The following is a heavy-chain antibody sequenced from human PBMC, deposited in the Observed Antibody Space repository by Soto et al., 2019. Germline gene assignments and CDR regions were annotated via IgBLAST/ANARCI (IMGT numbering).Heavy chain of an antibody. CDR1: GGSISIYY. D-gene: IGHD1-26*01. Sequence: PSETLSLTCTVSGGSISIYYWSWIRQRPGKGLEWIGYIYYSGSTNYNPSLKSRVTISVDTSKNQFSLKLSSVTAADTAVYYCARTIVGATGHYYYYYGMDVWGQGITVTVS. CDR2: IYYSGST. J-gene: IGHJ6*02. V-gene: IGHV4-59*01. CDR3: ARTIVGATGHYYYYYGMDV.